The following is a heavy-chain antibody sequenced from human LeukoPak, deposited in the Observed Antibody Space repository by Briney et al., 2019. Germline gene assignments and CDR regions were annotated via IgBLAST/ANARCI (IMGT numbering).Heavy chain of an antibody. V-gene: IGHV3-23*01. D-gene: IGHD1-1*01. Sequence: GGSLRLSCAASGFTFSSYAMSWVRQAPGKGLEWVSAISGSGGSTYYADSVKGRFTISRDHAKNSLYLQMNSLRAEDTAVYFCASSPNWNEAEYYFEHWGRGTLVIVAS. CDR2: ISGSGGST. J-gene: IGHJ4*02. CDR1: GFTFSSYA. CDR3: ASSPNWNEAEYYFEH.